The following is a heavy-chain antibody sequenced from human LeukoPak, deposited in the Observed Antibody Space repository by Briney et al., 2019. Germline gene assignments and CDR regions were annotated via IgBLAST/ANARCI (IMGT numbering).Heavy chain of an antibody. V-gene: IGHV1-18*01. J-gene: IGHJ4*02. CDR2: ISAYNGNT. D-gene: IGHD3-10*01. CDR1: GYTFTSYA. CDR3: ARAMVRGLSNPFDY. Sequence: ASVKVSCKASGYTFTSYAISWVRQAPGQGLEWMGWISAYNGNTHYAQKVQDRVTMTTDTSTSTAYMELRSLRSDDTAVYYCARAMVRGLSNPFDYWGQGTLVTVSS.